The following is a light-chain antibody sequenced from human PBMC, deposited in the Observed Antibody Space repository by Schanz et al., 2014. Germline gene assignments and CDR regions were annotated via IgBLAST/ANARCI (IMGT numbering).Light chain of an antibody. V-gene: IGLV2-14*01. J-gene: IGLJ3*02. CDR1: SSDVGGYNY. CDR3: CSYAGKYTWV. Sequence: QSALTQPASVSGSPGQSITISCTGTSSDVGGYNYVSWYQHHPGKAPKLMIYEVSKRPSGVSNRFSGSKSGNTASLTVSGLLAEDEADYYCCSYAGKYTWVFGGGTKLTVL. CDR2: EVS.